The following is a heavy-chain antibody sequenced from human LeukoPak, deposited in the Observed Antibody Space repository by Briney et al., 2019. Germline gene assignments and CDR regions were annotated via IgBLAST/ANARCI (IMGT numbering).Heavy chain of an antibody. CDR2: IKSKTDGGTT. J-gene: IGHJ4*02. Sequence: PGRSLRLSCAASGFTFSNAWMSWVRQAPGKGLEWVGRIKSKTDGGTTDYAAPVKGRFTISRDDSKNTLYLQMNSLKTEDTAVYYCHTIFGVVRHGDWGQGTLVTVSS. D-gene: IGHD3-3*01. V-gene: IGHV3-15*01. CDR3: HTIFGVVRHGD. CDR1: GFTFSNAW.